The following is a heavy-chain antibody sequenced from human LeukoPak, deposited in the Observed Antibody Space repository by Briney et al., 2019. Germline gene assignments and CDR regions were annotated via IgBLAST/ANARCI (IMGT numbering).Heavy chain of an antibody. CDR1: GHTFTDLG. CDR3: ATGQYSGCYYFDY. V-gene: IGHV1-18*04. Sequence: ASVKVSCKASGHTFTDLGINWVRQAPGQGLEWMGSIVVYNGITNYAQKMQDRVTMTTDTSTGTAYMEPRSLRYDDTAVYYCATGQYSGCYYFDYWGQGTLLTVSS. J-gene: IGHJ4*02. D-gene: IGHD1-26*01. CDR2: IVVYNGIT.